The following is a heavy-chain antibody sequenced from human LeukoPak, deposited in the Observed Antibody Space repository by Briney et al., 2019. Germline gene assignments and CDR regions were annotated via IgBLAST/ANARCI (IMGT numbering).Heavy chain of an antibody. CDR3: ARLYGGVFDY. V-gene: IGHV4-38-2*01. D-gene: IGHD3-10*01. CDR1: GYSISSGYY. Sequence: PSETLSLTCAVSGYSISSGYYWGWIRQPPGKGLEWIGSIYHSGSTYYNPSLKSRVTISVDTSKNQFSLKLSSVTAADTAVYYCARLYGGVFDYWGQGTLVTVSS. J-gene: IGHJ4*02. CDR2: IYHSGST.